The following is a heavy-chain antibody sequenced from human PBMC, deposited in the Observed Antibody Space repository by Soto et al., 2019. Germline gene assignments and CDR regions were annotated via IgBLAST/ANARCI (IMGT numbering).Heavy chain of an antibody. Sequence: EVQLLDSGGGLVQPGGSLRLSCAASGFTFSSYAMSWVRQAPGKGLEWVSAISGSAFTTYYADSVKGRFTISRDNTKSIVYLQINSLRADKTAIYCSATGIVARGGMDVWGRGTTVTVSS. J-gene: IGHJ6*02. CDR3: ATGIVARGGMDV. CDR2: ISGSAFTT. V-gene: IGHV3-23*01. CDR1: GFTFSSYA. D-gene: IGHD3-22*01.